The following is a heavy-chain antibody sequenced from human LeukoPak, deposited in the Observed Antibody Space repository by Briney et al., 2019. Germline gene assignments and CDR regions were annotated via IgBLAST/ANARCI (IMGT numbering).Heavy chain of an antibody. CDR1: GYTFTSYN. D-gene: IGHD3-9*01. Sequence: ASVKVSCKASGYTFTSYNINWMRQAPGQGLEWVGWMNPNSGNTGYAQTFQGKLTMTRNTSIKTAYMELSSLRSEDTAVYYCARRFYDNLTGHTWYDYWGQGTLVTVSS. CDR3: ARRFYDNLTGHTWYDY. V-gene: IGHV1-8*01. CDR2: MNPNSGNT. J-gene: IGHJ4*02.